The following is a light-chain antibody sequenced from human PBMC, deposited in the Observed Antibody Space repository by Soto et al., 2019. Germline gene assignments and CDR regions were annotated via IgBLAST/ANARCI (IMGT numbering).Light chain of an antibody. CDR3: QQSHRAPLT. J-gene: IGKJ4*01. V-gene: IGKV1-39*01. CDR1: QSISSY. CDR2: AVS. Sequence: DVQMTQSPSSLSASVGDRVTITCRASQSISSYSNWYQQKPGRAPRLLIYAVSILQSGVPSRFSGSGSGIDFTLTISGLQPEDFAVYYCQQSHRAPLTFGGGTTVEIK.